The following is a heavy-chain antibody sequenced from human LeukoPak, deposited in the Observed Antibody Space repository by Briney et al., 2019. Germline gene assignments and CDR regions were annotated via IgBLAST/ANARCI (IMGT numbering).Heavy chain of an antibody. Sequence: SETLSLTCTVSGGSISSSSYYWGWIRQPPGKGLEWIGSGSTYYNPSLKSRVTISVDTSKNQFSLKLSSVTAADTAVYFCASPRGDDSGGYYTWYFHHWGQGILVTVSS. J-gene: IGHJ1*01. V-gene: IGHV4-39*07. CDR2: SGST. D-gene: IGHD3-22*01. CDR1: GGSISSSSYY. CDR3: ASPRGDDSGGYYTWYFHH.